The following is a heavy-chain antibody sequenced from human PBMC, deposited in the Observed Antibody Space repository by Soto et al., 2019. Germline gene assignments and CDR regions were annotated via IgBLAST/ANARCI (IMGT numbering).Heavy chain of an antibody. CDR1: GGSISNYY. V-gene: IGHV4-59*01. CDR2: ISDTGVT. J-gene: IGHJ4*02. Sequence: QVQLQESGPGLVKPSETLSLTCAVSGGSISNYYWTWIRQPQGKGLEWIGYISDTGVTNYHPSLMSRVTISLDTSQSQFSLKLSSVTAADTAVYYCARGSNMITFGGVIVYYFECWGQGTLVTVSS. CDR3: ARGSNMITFGGVIVYYFEC. D-gene: IGHD3-16*02.